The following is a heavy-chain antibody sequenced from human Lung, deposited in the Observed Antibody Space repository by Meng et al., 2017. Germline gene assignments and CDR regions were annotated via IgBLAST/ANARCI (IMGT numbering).Heavy chain of an antibody. CDR3: ARDEDISAAGKLFGDY. J-gene: IGHJ4*02. CDR2: IDPKSGDT. V-gene: IGHV1-2*06. Sequence: QVRRVQAGAEVKKPGASVKVSCKPSGYNFPDYWLHWVRRAPVQGLEWMGRIDPKSGDTHYAQRFQGRVTMTGDTSISTAYMELSGLRSDDTAMYYCARDEDISAAGKLFGDYWGQGTLVTVSS. CDR1: GYNFPDYW. D-gene: IGHD6-13*01.